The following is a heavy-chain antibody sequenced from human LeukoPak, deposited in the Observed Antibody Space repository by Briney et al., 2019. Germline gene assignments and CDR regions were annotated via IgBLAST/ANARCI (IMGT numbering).Heavy chain of an antibody. D-gene: IGHD5-18*01. CDR2: IRYDGSNK. J-gene: IGHJ4*02. Sequence: GGSLRLSCAASGFTFSSYGMHWVRQAPGKGLEWVAFIRYDGSNKYYADSVKGRFTISRDNSKNTLYLQMNSLRAEDTAVYYCAKDPQRGYSYGYLDYWGQGTPVTVSS. V-gene: IGHV3-30*02. CDR1: GFTFSSYG. CDR3: AKDPQRGYSYGYLDY.